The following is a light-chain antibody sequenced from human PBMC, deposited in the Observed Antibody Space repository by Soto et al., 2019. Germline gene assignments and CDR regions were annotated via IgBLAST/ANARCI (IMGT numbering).Light chain of an antibody. Sequence: DIQMTQSPSTLSASVGDRVTIACRASQSISSYLAWYQQKPGKAPNLLIYKASNLASGVPTRFTGGGSGTDFTLTINSLQPDDSATYFCQQYNSYSSTFGQGTKLEIK. CDR1: QSISSY. CDR3: QQYNSYSST. J-gene: IGKJ2*01. V-gene: IGKV1-5*03. CDR2: KAS.